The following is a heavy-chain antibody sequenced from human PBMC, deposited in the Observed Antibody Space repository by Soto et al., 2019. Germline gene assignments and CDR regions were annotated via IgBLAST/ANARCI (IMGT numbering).Heavy chain of an antibody. CDR3: ARDVSGDWDALDF. CDR2: LIPIFGTA. CDR1: GGTFSSSA. D-gene: IGHD2-21*02. V-gene: IGHV1-69*01. Sequence: QVQLVQSGAEVKKPGSSVKESCKASGGTFSSSAISWVRQAPGQGLEWMGGLIPIFGTANYAQKFQGRVTITADESTSTAYMELSSLRSEDTAVYYCARDVSGDWDALDFWGQGTMVTVSS. J-gene: IGHJ3*01.